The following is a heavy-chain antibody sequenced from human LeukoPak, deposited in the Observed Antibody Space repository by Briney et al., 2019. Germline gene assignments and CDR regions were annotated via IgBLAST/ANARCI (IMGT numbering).Heavy chain of an antibody. D-gene: IGHD3-3*01. V-gene: IGHV3-30*02. CDR3: AKDEIFGSSWTFDY. CDR2: IRSDGTIK. J-gene: IGHJ4*02. Sequence: GESLRLSCAASTLTFSSYGMHWVRQAPGKGLEWVAFIRSDGTIKYYADSVKGRFTISRDNSKNTLYLQMNSLRTEDTAVYYCAKDEIFGSSWTFDYWGQGTLVTVSS. CDR1: TLTFSSYG.